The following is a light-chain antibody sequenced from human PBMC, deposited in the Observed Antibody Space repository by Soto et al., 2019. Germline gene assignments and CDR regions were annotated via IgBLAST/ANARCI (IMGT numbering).Light chain of an antibody. CDR1: QSVSSY. V-gene: IGKV3-11*01. CDR3: QQRSNWPSWT. CDR2: DAS. Sequence: EIVLTQSPATLSLSPGARATLSCRASQSVSSYLAWYQQKPGQAPRLLIYDASNRATGIPARFSGSGSGTDFTLTISCLEPEDFAVYYCQQRSNWPSWTFGQGTKVEIK. J-gene: IGKJ1*01.